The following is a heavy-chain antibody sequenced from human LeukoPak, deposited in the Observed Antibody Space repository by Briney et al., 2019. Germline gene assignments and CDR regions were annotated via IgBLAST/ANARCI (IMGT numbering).Heavy chain of an antibody. D-gene: IGHD5-24*01. J-gene: IGHJ4*02. Sequence: GGSLRLSCAASGFTFSDYYMSWIRQAPGKGLEWVSYISSSSSYTNYADSVKGRFTISRDNAKNSLYLQMNNLRAEDTAVYYCARGGRDGYNYESDYWGQGTLVTVSS. CDR3: ARGGRDGYNYESDY. CDR1: GFTFSDYY. CDR2: ISSSSSYT. V-gene: IGHV3-11*06.